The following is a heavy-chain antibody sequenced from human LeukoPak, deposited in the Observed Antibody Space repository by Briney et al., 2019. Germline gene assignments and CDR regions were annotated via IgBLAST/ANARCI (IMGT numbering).Heavy chain of an antibody. V-gene: IGHV3-23*01. CDR3: AREGELGYCSSTSCSLGDY. CDR1: GFTFSTYA. D-gene: IGHD2-2*01. Sequence: SGGSLRLSCAASGFTFSTYAMSWVRQAPGKGLKWVSGINNSGGSTYSADSVKGRFTISRDNSKNTLFLQMSSLRSEDTAVYYCAREGELGYCSSTSCSLGDYWGQGTLVTVSS. CDR2: INNSGGST. J-gene: IGHJ4*02.